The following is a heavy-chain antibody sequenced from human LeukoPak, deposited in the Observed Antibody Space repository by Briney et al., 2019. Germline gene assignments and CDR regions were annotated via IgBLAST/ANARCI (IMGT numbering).Heavy chain of an antibody. V-gene: IGHV1-46*01. D-gene: IGHD3-3*01. CDR1: GYTFTSYY. J-gene: IGHJ4*02. Sequence: ASVKVSCKASGYTFTSYYMHWVRQAPGQGLEWMGIINPSGGSTSYAQKFQGRVTMTRDTSTSTVYMELSSLRSEDTAVYYCARDITIFGVVTGAYFDYWGQGTLVTVSS. CDR3: ARDITIFGVVTGAYFDY. CDR2: INPSGGST.